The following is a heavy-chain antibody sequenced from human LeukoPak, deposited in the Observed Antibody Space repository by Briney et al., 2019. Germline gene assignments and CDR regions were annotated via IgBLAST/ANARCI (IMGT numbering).Heavy chain of an antibody. CDR1: GFTFSSYW. V-gene: IGHV3-74*01. D-gene: IGHD2-15*01. CDR2: INSDGSST. CDR3: ARVPTLGGPFT. Sequence: GGSLRLSCAASGFTFSSYWMHWFRQAPGKGLVWVSRINSDGSSTSYADSVKGRFTISRDNAKNTLYLQMNSLRAEDTAVYYCARVPTLGGPFTWGQGNLVTVSS. J-gene: IGHJ4*02.